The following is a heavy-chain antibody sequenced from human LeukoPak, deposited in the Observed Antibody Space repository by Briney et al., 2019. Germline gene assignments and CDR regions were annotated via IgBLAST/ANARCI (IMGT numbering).Heavy chain of an antibody. J-gene: IGHJ4*02. CDR2: TGSNGGST. V-gene: IGHV3-64D*09. CDR3: VKGYCSSTSCYGDY. Sequence: TGGSLRLSCSGSGFTFSSYAMHWVRQAPGKGLEYVSATGSNGGSTYHADSVKGRFTISRDNSKNTLYLQMSSLRAEDTAVYYCVKGYCSSTSCYGDYWGQGALVTVSS. D-gene: IGHD2-2*01. CDR1: GFTFSSYA.